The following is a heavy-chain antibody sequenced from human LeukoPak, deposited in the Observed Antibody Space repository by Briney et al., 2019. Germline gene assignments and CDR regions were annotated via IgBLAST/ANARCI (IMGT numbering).Heavy chain of an antibody. CDR1: GFTFDDYA. D-gene: IGHD3-22*01. CDR3: AKGDSSGYPRHYMDV. CDR2: ISWNSGSM. V-gene: IGHV3-9*03. Sequence: PGGSLRLSCAASGFTFDDYAMHWVRQAPGKGLEWVSGISWNSGSMGYADSVKGRFTISRDNAKNSLYLQMNSLRAEDMALYYCAKGDSSGYPRHYMDVWGKGTTVTVSS. J-gene: IGHJ6*03.